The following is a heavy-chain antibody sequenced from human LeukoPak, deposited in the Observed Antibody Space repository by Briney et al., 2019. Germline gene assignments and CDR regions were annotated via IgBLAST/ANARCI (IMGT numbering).Heavy chain of an antibody. D-gene: IGHD2-2*01. Sequence: GGSLRLSCAVSGFTFSSYWMNWVRQAPGKGLEWVANIKQDGSEKNYVDSVKGRFTISRDNAKSSLFLQMNDLRAEDTAVYYCARDPSAVTANTYAWGQGTLVTVSS. CDR2: IKQDGSEK. J-gene: IGHJ5*02. CDR1: GFTFSSYW. CDR3: ARDPSAVTANTYA. V-gene: IGHV3-7*01.